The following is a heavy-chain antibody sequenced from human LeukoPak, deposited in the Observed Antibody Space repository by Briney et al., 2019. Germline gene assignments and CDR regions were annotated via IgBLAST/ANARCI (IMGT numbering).Heavy chain of an antibody. CDR3: ARAPPYYYDSSGYYGALGFHFDY. CDR2: IYYSGST. V-gene: IGHV4-59*01. J-gene: IGHJ4*02. CDR1: GGSISSYY. Sequence: PQTLSLTCTVAGGSISSYYWRWIRQPPGKGLEWIVYIYYSGSTNYNPSLKSRVTISVDTSKNQFSLKLSSVTAADTAVYYCARAPPYYYDSSGYYGALGFHFDYWGQGTLVTVSS. D-gene: IGHD3-22*01.